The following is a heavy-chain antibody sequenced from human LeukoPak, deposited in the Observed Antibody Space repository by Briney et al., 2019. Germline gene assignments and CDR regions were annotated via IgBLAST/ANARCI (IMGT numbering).Heavy chain of an antibody. CDR2: IYYSGST. CDR3: AREYDSSGYYDY. D-gene: IGHD3-22*01. V-gene: IGHV4-59*01. CDR1: GGSITNYY. J-gene: IGHJ4*02. Sequence: SETLSLTCTVSGGSITNYYWSWIRQPPGKGLEWIGYIYYSGSTNYNPSLKSRVTISVDTSKNQFSLKLSSVTAADTAVYYCAREYDSSGYYDYWGQGTLVTVSS.